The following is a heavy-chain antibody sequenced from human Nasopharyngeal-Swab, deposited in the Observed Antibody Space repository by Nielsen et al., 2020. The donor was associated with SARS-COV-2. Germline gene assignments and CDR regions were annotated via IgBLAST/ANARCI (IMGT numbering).Heavy chain of an antibody. D-gene: IGHD6-13*01. V-gene: IGHV3-48*03. CDR1: GFTFSRYE. CDR3: ARSTSSSWYRPLDY. CDR2: ISSSGSTI. J-gene: IGHJ4*02. Sequence: GESLKISCAASGFTFSRYEMNWVRQAPGKGLEWVSYISSSGSTIYYADSVKGRFTIYRDNDKNSLYLQMNTLRAEDTAVYYCARSTSSSWYRPLDYWGQGTLV.